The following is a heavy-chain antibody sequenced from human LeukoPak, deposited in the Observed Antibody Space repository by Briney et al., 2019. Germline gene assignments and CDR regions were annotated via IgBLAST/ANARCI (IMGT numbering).Heavy chain of an antibody. CDR3: ASRGDVSAGFDY. D-gene: IGHD7-27*01. CDR2: IIPIFGTA. V-gene: IGHV1-69*13. CDR1: GGTFSSYA. Sequence: SVKVSCKASGGTFSSYAISWVRQAPGHGLEWMGGIIPIFGTANYAQKFQGRVTITADESTSTAYMELSSLRSEDTAVYYCASRGDVSAGFDYWGQGTLVTVSS. J-gene: IGHJ4*02.